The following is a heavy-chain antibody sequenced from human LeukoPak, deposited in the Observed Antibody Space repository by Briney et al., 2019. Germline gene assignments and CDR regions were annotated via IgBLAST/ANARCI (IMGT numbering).Heavy chain of an antibody. CDR3: SRKGAAAFFDY. Sequence: GGSLRLSCAASGFSFNNAWMSWVRQAPGKGLEWVGRIKSFADGGTTDYAAPVKGRFSISRDDSKNTMYLQMNTPKTEDTAVYYCSRKGAAAFFDYWGQGTRVTVSS. CDR1: GFSFNNAW. J-gene: IGHJ4*02. V-gene: IGHV3-15*01. D-gene: IGHD2-2*01. CDR2: IKSFADGGTT.